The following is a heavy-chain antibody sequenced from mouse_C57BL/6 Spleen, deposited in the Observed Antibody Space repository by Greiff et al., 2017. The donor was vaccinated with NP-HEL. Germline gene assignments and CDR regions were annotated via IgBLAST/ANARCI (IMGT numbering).Heavy chain of an antibody. CDR3: ARSLTTAGCAY. V-gene: IGHV1-52*01. D-gene: IGHD1-2*01. CDR2: IDPSDSEP. J-gene: IGHJ3*01. Sequence: QVQLQQPGAELVRPGSSVKLSCKASGYTFTSYWMHWVKQRPIQGLEWIGNIDPSDSEPHYNQKFNEKATLTVEKYYRTAYRQLSSLNSEDSAVYYCARSLTTAGCAYWGQGTLVTVSA. CDR1: GYTFTSYW.